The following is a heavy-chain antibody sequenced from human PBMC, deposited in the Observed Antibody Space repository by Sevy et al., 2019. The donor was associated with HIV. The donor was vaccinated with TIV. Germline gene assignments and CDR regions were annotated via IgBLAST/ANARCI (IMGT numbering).Heavy chain of an antibody. Sequence: GESLKFSCAASGFTFNSYWMSWVRQAPGKGLEWVANIKKDGSEKYYVDSVKGRFTISRDNAKNSLYLQMDSLRAEDTAVYYCARDCSSANCLWGMDVWGQGTTVTVSS. CDR1: GFTFNSYW. D-gene: IGHD2-2*01. CDR2: IKKDGSEK. J-gene: IGHJ6*02. V-gene: IGHV3-7*03. CDR3: ARDCSSANCLWGMDV.